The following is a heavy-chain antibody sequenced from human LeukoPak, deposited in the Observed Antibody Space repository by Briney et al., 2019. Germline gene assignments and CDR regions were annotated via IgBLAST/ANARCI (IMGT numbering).Heavy chain of an antibody. Sequence: GASVKVSCKASGYTFISYGISWVRQAPGQGLEWMGWISAYNGNTNYAQKFQGRVTMTTDTSTSTAYMELRSLRSDDTAVYCCARGEVGGSYGIAFDYWGQGTLVTVSS. CDR2: ISAYNGNT. V-gene: IGHV1-18*01. CDR1: GYTFISYG. J-gene: IGHJ4*02. D-gene: IGHD1-26*01. CDR3: ARGEVGGSYGIAFDY.